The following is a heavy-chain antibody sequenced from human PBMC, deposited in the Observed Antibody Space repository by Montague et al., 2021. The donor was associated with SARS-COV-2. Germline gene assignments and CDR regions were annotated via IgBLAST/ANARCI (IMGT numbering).Heavy chain of an antibody. CDR3: ARASWIVATVPDY. D-gene: IGHD5-12*01. CDR2: ISPSGDYI. Sequence: SLRLSCAASGFSFSSYHMNWVRQAPGKGLEWVSSISPSGDYIYSADSLKGRFIISRDNAKNSLYLQMSSLRAEETAIYYCARASWIVATVPDYWGQGTLVTVSS. CDR1: GFSFSSYH. V-gene: IGHV3-21*01. J-gene: IGHJ4*02.